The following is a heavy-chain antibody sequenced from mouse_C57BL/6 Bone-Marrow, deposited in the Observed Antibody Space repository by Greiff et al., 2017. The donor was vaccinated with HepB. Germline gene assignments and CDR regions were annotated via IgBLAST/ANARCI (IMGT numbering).Heavy chain of an antibody. CDR1: GFTFSSYG. Sequence: EVQLQESGGDLVKPGGSLKLSCAASGFTFSSYGMSWVRQTPDKRLEWVATISSGGSYTYYPDSVKGRFTISRDNANNTLYLQMSSLKSEYTAMYYCARLGDYWGQGTTLTVSS. J-gene: IGHJ2*01. CDR3: ARLGDY. V-gene: IGHV5-6*01. CDR2: ISSGGSYT.